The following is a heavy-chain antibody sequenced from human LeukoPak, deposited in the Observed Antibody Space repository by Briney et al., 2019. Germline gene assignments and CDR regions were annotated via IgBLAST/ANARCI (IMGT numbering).Heavy chain of an antibody. CDR2: MPYDGSNK. Sequence: PGGSLRLSCAASGFIFSTYDMNWVRQAPGKGLEWVAVMPYDGSNKYYADSVKGRFTISRDNSKNTLYLQMNSLRAEDTALYYCAREGGSLDYWGQGTLVTVSS. CDR1: GFIFSTYD. D-gene: IGHD1-26*01. CDR3: AREGGSLDY. J-gene: IGHJ4*02. V-gene: IGHV3-30-3*01.